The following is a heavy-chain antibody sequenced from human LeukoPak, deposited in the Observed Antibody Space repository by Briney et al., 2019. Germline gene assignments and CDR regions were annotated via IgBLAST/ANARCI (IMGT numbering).Heavy chain of an antibody. J-gene: IGHJ4*02. Sequence: GGSLRLSCAASGFTFSDYAMDWVRQAPGKGLEWVSVIRSSGDATFYADFVKGRFTISRDNSKNTLYLRMNSLRAEDTAVYYCAKGYYASGSSLSAFDYWGQGTLVAVSS. CDR3: AKGYYASGSSLSAFDY. CDR1: GFTFSDYA. CDR2: IRSSGDAT. D-gene: IGHD3-10*01. V-gene: IGHV3-23*01.